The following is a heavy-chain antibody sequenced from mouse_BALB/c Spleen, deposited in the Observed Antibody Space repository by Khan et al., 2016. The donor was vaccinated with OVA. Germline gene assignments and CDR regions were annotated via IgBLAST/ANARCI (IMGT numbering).Heavy chain of an antibody. D-gene: IGHD1-1*01. J-gene: IGHJ2*01. Sequence: VQLQQSGPVLVRPGASVKISCKASGYSFTGYFMNWVMQSHGKSLEWIGRINPHIGETFYNQRFKDKATLTVDESSSTAHMELGSLASEDSAVYYCTRIYRSDFDYWGKGTTLTVSS. CDR2: INPHIGET. CDR1: GYSFTGYF. V-gene: IGHV1-20*02. CDR3: TRIYRSDFDY.